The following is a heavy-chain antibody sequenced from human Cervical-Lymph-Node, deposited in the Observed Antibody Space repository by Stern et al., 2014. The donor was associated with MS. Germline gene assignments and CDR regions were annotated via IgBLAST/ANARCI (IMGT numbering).Heavy chain of an antibody. CDR3: AKVYGSGPFDY. CDR1: GFTFSSYA. Sequence: EVQLVESGGTLVQPGGSLRLSCAASGFTFSSYAMSWVRQAPGKGLEWFSGISGSDGSTVDADSVKGRFTISRDKSKNTLFLQMNSLRAEDTAVYYCAKVYGSGPFDYWGQGTLVTVSS. D-gene: IGHD6-19*01. J-gene: IGHJ4*02. V-gene: IGHV3-23*04. CDR2: ISGSDGST.